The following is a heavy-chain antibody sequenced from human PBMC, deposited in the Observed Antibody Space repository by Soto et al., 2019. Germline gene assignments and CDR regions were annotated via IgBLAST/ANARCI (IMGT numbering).Heavy chain of an antibody. J-gene: IGHJ4*02. CDR1: GFTFSSYA. Sequence: PGGSLRLSCAASGFTFSSYAMSWVRQAPGKGLEWVSAISGSGGSTYYADSVKGRFTISRDNSKNTLYLQMNSLRAEDTAVYYCANVGLRFLEHTVFDYWGQGTLVTVSS. CDR3: ANVGLRFLEHTVFDY. CDR2: ISGSGGST. V-gene: IGHV3-23*01. D-gene: IGHD3-3*01.